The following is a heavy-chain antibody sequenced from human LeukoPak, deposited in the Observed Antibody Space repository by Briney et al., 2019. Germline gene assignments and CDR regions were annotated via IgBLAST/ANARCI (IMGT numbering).Heavy chain of an antibody. D-gene: IGHD3-22*01. Sequence: GGSLRLSCAASGFTFSGYWMGWIRQAPGKGLEWVANIKQDGSEKSYVESVKGRFTISRDNAKNSLYLQMNSLRAEDTAVYYCALDYDTSGYSHWGQGALVTVSS. CDR1: GFTFSGYW. CDR2: IKQDGSEK. V-gene: IGHV3-7*01. CDR3: ALDYDTSGYSH. J-gene: IGHJ4*02.